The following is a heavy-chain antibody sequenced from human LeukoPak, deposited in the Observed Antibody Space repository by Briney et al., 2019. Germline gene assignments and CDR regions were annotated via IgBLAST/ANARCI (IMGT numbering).Heavy chain of an antibody. CDR3: ARGDGSGSYYLDY. V-gene: IGHV4-31*03. J-gene: IGHJ4*02. D-gene: IGHD3-10*01. CDR2: IYYSGST. CDR1: GGSISSGGYY. Sequence: PSQTLSLTCTVSGGSISSGGYYWSWIRQHPGKGLEWIGYIYYSGSTYYNPSLKSRVTISVDTSKNQFSLKLSSVTAADTAVYYCARGDGSGSYYLDYWGQGTLVTVSS.